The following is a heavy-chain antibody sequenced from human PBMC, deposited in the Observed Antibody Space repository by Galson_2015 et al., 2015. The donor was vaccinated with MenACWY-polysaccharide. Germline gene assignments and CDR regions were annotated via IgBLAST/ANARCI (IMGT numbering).Heavy chain of an antibody. J-gene: IGHJ4*02. V-gene: IGHV1-8*01. CDR3: ARGRRDTAVAAPAAVLLDY. CDR1: GYTFTSYD. Sequence: SVKVSCKASGYTFTSYDINWVRQATGQGLEWLGWMNPNTANTGYAQRFQGRVTMTRNTSIHTAYMELSSLTSEDTAVYYCARGRRDTAVAAPAAVLLDYWGQGILVTVSS. CDR2: MNPNTANT. D-gene: IGHD6-19*01.